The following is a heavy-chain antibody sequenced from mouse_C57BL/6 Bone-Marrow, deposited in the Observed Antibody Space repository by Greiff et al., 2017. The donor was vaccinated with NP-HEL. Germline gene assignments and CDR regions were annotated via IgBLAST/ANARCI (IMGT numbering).Heavy chain of an antibody. D-gene: IGHD1-1*01. CDR1: GFTFSSYA. J-gene: IGHJ3*01. Sequence: EVKLQESGGGLVKPGGSLKLSCAASGFTFSSYAMSWVRQTPEKRLEWVATISDGGSYTYYPDNVKGRFTISRDNAKNNLYLQMSHLKSEDTAMYYCARETYYYGSSYGFAYWGQGTLVTVSA. V-gene: IGHV5-4*01. CDR3: ARETYYYGSSYGFAY. CDR2: ISDGGSYT.